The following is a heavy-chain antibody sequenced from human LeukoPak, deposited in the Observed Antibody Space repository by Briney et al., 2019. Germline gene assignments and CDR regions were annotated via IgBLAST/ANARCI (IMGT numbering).Heavy chain of an antibody. D-gene: IGHD6-13*01. CDR2: IYTSGST. CDR1: GGSISSYY. J-gene: IGHJ4*02. Sequence: SETLSLTCTVSGGSISSYYWSWIRQPTGKGLEWIGRIYTSGSTNYNPSLKSRVTMSVDTSKNQFSLKLSSVTAADTAVYYCARQKGIAAAGYYFDYWGQGTLVTVSS. CDR3: ARQKGIAAAGYYFDY. V-gene: IGHV4-4*07.